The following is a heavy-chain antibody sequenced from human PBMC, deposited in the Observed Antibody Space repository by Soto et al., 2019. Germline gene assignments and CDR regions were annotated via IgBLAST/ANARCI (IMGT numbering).Heavy chain of an antibody. CDR3: ARSHRILQRIDPGNGWFDP. V-gene: IGHV1-46*01. CDR2: INPSGGST. J-gene: IGHJ5*02. D-gene: IGHD2-21*01. CDR1: GYTFTSYY. Sequence: ASVKVSCKASGYTFTSYYMHWVRQAPGQGLEWMGIINPSGGSTSYAQKFQGRVTMTRDTSTSTVYMELSSLRSEDTAVYYCARSHRILQRIDPGNGWFDPWGQGTLVTVSS.